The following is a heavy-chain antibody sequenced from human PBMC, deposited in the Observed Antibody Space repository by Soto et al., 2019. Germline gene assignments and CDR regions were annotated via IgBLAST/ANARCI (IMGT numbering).Heavy chain of an antibody. D-gene: IGHD1-26*01. V-gene: IGHV4-59*12. J-gene: IGHJ4*02. CDR3: ARMGPTWTFDY. Sequence: QVQLQESGPGLVKPSETLSLTCTVSGNSISSYYWSWIRQPPGKGLEWIGYIYYTGSTNYNPSLKSRVTISGDTSKNHFSLKLSSVTAADTAVYYCARMGPTWTFDYWGQGALVIVSS. CDR1: GNSISSYY. CDR2: IYYTGST.